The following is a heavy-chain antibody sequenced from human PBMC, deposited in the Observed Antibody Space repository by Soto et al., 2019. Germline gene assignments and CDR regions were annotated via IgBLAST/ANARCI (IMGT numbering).Heavy chain of an antibody. CDR2: ISSSSSYI. V-gene: IGHV3-21*01. D-gene: IGHD5-12*01. CDR3: AREVFKYSGYDFDY. Sequence: EVQLVESGGGLVKPGGSLRLSCAASGFTFSSYSMNWVRQAPGKGLEWVSSISSSSSYIYYADSVKGRFTISRDNAKNALYLQMNSLRAEDTAVYYCAREVFKYSGYDFDYWGQGNLVSVSS. CDR1: GFTFSSYS. J-gene: IGHJ4*02.